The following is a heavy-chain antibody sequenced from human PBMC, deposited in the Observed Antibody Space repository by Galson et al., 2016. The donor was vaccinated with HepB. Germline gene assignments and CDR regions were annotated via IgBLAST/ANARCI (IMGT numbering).Heavy chain of an antibody. D-gene: IGHD2-8*01. J-gene: IGHJ4*02. CDR3: ILGKQLVPHDF. V-gene: IGHV4-34*01. CDR1: GGSFSCYY. CDR2: VYHGGSL. Sequence: SETLSLTFAVHGGSFSCYYWSCIPQPPGKGLEWFEDVYHGGSLSYNPSLNSRVSISLDTSRNPFSLNLTSVTAAATAVYYCILGKQLVPHDFWGQGTLVTVSS.